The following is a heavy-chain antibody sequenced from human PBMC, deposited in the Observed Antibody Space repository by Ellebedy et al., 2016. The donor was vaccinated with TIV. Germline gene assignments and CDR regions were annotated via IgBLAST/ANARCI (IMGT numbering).Heavy chain of an antibody. D-gene: IGHD3-3*01. CDR3: ARDSGYYDQRGDY. J-gene: IGHJ4*02. CDR1: GFTFSDYY. CDR2: ISSSSSYT. Sequence: GGSLRLXCAASGFTFSDYYMSWIRQAPGKGLEWVSYISSSSSYTNYADSVKGRFTISRDNAKNSLFLQMNTLRAEDTAVYYCARDSGYYDQRGDYWGQGTLVTVSS. V-gene: IGHV3-11*05.